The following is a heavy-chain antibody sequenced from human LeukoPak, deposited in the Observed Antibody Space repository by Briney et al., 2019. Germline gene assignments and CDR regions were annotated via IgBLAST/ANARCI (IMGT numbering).Heavy chain of an antibody. D-gene: IGHD6-13*01. J-gene: IGHJ6*03. Sequence: PGASLRLACAASGFTFSSYGMHWVRQAPGKGLGWVAFIRYDGSNKYYADSVKGRFTISRDNSKNTRCLQMNSPRAQATAVYYCAKVSEAAAGSGSPRYYYYYYIDVWGKGTTVTVSS. CDR3: AKVSEAAAGSGSPRYYYYYYIDV. CDR1: GFTFSSYG. V-gene: IGHV3-30*02. CDR2: IRYDGSNK.